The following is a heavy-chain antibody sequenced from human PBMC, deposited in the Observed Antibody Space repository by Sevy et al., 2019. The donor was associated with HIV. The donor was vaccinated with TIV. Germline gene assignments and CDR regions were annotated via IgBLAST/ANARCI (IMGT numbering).Heavy chain of an antibody. D-gene: IGHD3-22*01. CDR1: GFTFSNAW. V-gene: IGHV3-15*01. CDR2: PKSKTDGGPT. Sequence: GGSLRLSCAASGFTFSNAWMSWVRRAPGKGLEWVGHPKSKTDGGPTDYAAPVKGRFTISRDESKNTLYLQMNSLKTEDTAVYYCTTDLRNYYDSSGYYPVFDYWGQGTLVTVSS. CDR3: TTDLRNYYDSSGYYPVFDY. J-gene: IGHJ4*02.